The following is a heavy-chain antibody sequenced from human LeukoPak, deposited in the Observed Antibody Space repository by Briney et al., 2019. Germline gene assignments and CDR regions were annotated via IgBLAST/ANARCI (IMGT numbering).Heavy chain of an antibody. CDR3: ARGSVVPAAITYYYYYYYMDV. CDR1: GGTFSSYA. CDR2: IIPIFCTA. J-gene: IGHJ6*03. Sequence: SVKVSCKASGGTFSSYAISWVRQAPGQGLEWMGGIIPIFCTANYAQKFQGRVTITADQSTSTAYMELSSLRSEDTAVYYCARGSVVPAAITYYYYYYYMDVWGKGTTVTVSS. V-gene: IGHV1-69*13. D-gene: IGHD2-2*02.